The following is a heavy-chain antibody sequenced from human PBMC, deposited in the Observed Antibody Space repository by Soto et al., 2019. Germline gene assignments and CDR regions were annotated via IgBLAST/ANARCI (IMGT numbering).Heavy chain of an antibody. Sequence: EVQLVESGGGLVQPGGSLRLSCAASGFTFSGYWMRWLRQVPGEGPEWVANIKQDGSEKYYVNSVRGRFSISRDNAKNSLYLQMSSVRVDDTAVYYCARGKGYFDPWGQGTLVTVSS. J-gene: IGHJ5*02. CDR1: GFTFSGYW. V-gene: IGHV3-7*04. D-gene: IGHD1-1*01. CDR2: IKQDGSEK. CDR3: ARGKGYFDP.